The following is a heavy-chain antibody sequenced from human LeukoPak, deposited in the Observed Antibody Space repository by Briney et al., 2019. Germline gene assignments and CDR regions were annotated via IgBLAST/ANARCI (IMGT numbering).Heavy chain of an antibody. CDR2: IIPILGIA. D-gene: IGHD1-26*01. J-gene: IGHJ4*02. V-gene: IGHV1-69*04. CDR1: GGTFSSYA. CDR3: ARDRMEATGSTDY. Sequence: SVKVSCKASGGTFSSYAISWVRQAPGQGLEWMGRIIPILGIANYAQKFQGRVAITADKSTSTAYMELSSLRSEDTAVYYCARDRMEATGSTDYWGQGTLVTVSS.